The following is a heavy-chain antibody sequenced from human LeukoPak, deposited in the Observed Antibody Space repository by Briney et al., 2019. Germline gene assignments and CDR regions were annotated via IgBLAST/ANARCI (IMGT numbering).Heavy chain of an antibody. CDR1: GFTFSSYA. V-gene: IGHV3-23*01. Sequence: GGSLRLSCAASGFTFSSYAMSWVRQAPGKGLEWVSTISGSTYYADSVKGRFTISRDNSNNTLYLQMNSLRADDTAVYYCAKPYGDYFFDYWGQGTLVIVSS. D-gene: IGHD4-17*01. CDR2: ISGST. J-gene: IGHJ4*02. CDR3: AKPYGDYFFDY.